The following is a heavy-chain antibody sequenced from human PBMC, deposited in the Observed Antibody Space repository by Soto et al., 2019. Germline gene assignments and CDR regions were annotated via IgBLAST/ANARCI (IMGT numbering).Heavy chain of an antibody. Sequence: EVQLLESGGGLVQPGGSLRLSCAASGFTFSSQTMSWVRQAPGKGLEWVSVISSSGSTSYTDSVEGRFTISKDRSKNTLYLQLNSLRVEDTAVYYCAKGARDVDSWGQGTLVTVSS. CDR3: AKGARDVDS. D-gene: IGHD5-12*01. V-gene: IGHV3-23*01. CDR1: GFTFSSQT. J-gene: IGHJ4*02. CDR2: ISSSGST.